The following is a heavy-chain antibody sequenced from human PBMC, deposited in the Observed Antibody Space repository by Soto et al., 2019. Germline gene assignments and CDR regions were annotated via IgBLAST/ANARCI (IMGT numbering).Heavy chain of an antibody. V-gene: IGHV4-59*01. Sequence: PSETLSLTCTVSGGSISSYYWSWIRQPPGKGLEWIGYIYYSGSTNYNPSLKSRVTISVDTSKNQFSLKLSSVTAADTAVYYCAREGEGYCSGGSCPPPFDYWGQGTLVNVSS. CDR3: AREGEGYCSGGSCPPPFDY. CDR1: GGSISSYY. CDR2: IYYSGST. D-gene: IGHD2-15*01. J-gene: IGHJ4*02.